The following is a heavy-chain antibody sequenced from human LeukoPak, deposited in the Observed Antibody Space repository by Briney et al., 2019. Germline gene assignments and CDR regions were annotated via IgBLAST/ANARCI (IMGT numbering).Heavy chain of an antibody. J-gene: IGHJ4*02. CDR1: GFTFSSYA. CDR2: ISYDGSNK. CDR3: ARDFALELRYFDWPTQGQPDY. Sequence: GRSLRLSCAASGFTFSSYAMHWVRQAPGKGLEWVAVISYDGSNKYYADSVKGRFTNSRDNSKNTLYLQMNSLRAEDTAVYYCARDFALELRYFDWPTQGQPDYWGQGTLVTVSS. V-gene: IGHV3-30*04. D-gene: IGHD3-9*01.